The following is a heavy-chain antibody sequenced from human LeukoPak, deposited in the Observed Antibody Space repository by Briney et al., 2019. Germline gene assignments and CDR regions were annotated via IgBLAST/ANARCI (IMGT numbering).Heavy chain of an antibody. CDR3: ARGHAWYSSGYYYEFARYYYGMDV. V-gene: IGHV4-59*12. CDR2: IYYSGTT. CDR1: GGSISSYY. D-gene: IGHD3-22*01. J-gene: IGHJ6*02. Sequence: PSETLSLTCTVSGGSISSYYWSWIRQPPGKGLEWIGYIYYSGTTNYNPSLKSRVTISVDTSKNQFSLKLSSVTAADTAVYYCARGHAWYSSGYYYEFARYYYGMDVWGQGTTVTVSS.